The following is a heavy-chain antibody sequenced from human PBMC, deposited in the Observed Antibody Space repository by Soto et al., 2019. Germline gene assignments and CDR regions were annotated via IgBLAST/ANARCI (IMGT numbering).Heavy chain of an antibody. D-gene: IGHD1-26*01. V-gene: IGHV4-59*12. CDR2: IYYSGST. CDR3: AKTGQWELPEGSFDY. Sequence: SETLSLTCTVSGGSISSYYWSWIRQPPGKGLEWIAYIYYSGSTNYNPSLKSRVSISIDTSKNHFSLKLSSVTAADTAVYYCAKTGQWELPEGSFDYWGQGTLVTVSS. CDR1: GGSISSYY. J-gene: IGHJ4*02.